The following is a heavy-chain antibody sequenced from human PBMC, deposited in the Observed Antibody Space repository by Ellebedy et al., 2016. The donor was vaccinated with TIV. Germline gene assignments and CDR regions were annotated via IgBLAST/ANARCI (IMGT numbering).Heavy chain of an antibody. Sequence: GGSLRLXXAASGFTFSSYGMHWVRQAPGKGLEWVAVISYDGSNKYYADSVKGRFTISRDNSKNTLYLQMNSLRAEDTAVYYCAKLWIQLWPTDLDFDYWGQGTLVTVSS. CDR2: ISYDGSNK. D-gene: IGHD5-18*01. V-gene: IGHV3-30*18. CDR3: AKLWIQLWPTDLDFDY. CDR1: GFTFSSYG. J-gene: IGHJ4*02.